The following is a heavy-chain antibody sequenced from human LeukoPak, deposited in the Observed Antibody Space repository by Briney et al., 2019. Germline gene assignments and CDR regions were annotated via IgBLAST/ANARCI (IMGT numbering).Heavy chain of an antibody. CDR3: ARQHDSYYYYYIDV. Sequence: KSSETLSLTCAVSGYSISNGSYWVWIRQPPGRGLEWIGSLYHSDSAYYNTSLRSRVSMSVDTSKNQFSLTLSFVTAADTAVYYCARQHDSYYYYYIDVWGSGTTVTVSS. CDR2: LYHSDSA. CDR1: GYSISNGSY. J-gene: IGHJ6*03. V-gene: IGHV4-38-2*01.